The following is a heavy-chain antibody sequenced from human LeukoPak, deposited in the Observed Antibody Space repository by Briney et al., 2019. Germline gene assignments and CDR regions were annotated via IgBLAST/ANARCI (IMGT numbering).Heavy chain of an antibody. J-gene: IGHJ6*02. CDR2: INSDGSIT. V-gene: IGHV3-74*01. CDR1: GFTFTTYW. D-gene: IGHD5-18*01. Sequence: GGSLRLSCAASGFTFTTYWMHWVRQAPGKGLVWVSYINSDGSITSYADSVKGRFTISRDNAKNTLYLQMNSLRAEDTAVYYCARDAVDTANAVWGQGTTVTVSS. CDR3: ARDAVDTANAV.